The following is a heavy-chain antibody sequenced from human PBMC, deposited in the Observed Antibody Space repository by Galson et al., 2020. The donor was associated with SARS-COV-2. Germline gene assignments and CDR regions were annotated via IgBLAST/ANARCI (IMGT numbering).Heavy chain of an antibody. CDR1: GFTFSSYA. V-gene: IGHV3-23*01. CDR3: AKVTGDYYASVSSKGYSDY. CDR2: ISGSYRT. D-gene: IGHD3-10*01. J-gene: IGHJ4*02. Sequence: GGSLRLSCVVSGFTFSSYAMSWVRQAPGKGREWVSVISGSYRTYYADSVKGRFTISRDNSKNTLYLQMDSLRADDTAIYYCAKVTGDYYASVSSKGYSDYWGQGTLVTVSS.